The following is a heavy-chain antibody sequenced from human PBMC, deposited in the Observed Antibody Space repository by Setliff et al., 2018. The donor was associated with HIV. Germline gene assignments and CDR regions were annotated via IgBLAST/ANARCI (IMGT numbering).Heavy chain of an antibody. CDR2: FYTSGST. Sequence: SETLSLTCTVSGGSISSGSYYWSWIRQPAGKGLEWIGRFYTSGSTNYSPSLKSRVTMSVDTSKNQFSLKLSSVTAADTAVYYCARPHYDSSGMVGFDPWGQGTLVTVSS. CDR3: ARPHYDSSGMVGFDP. D-gene: IGHD3-22*01. CDR1: GGSISSGSYY. V-gene: IGHV4-61*02. J-gene: IGHJ5*02.